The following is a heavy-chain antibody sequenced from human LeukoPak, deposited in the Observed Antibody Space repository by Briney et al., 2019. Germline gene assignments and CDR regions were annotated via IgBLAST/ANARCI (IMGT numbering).Heavy chain of an antibody. D-gene: IGHD3-10*01. V-gene: IGHV4-31*03. Sequence: SETLSLTCTVSGGSISSGGYYWSWIRQHPGKGLEWIGYIYYSGSTYYNPSLKSRVTISVDTSKNQFSLKLSSVTAADTAVYYCARVIMVNYYGSGSSVFGFDYWGQGTLVTVSS. CDR1: GGSISSGGYY. J-gene: IGHJ4*02. CDR3: ARVIMVNYYGSGSSVFGFDY. CDR2: IYYSGST.